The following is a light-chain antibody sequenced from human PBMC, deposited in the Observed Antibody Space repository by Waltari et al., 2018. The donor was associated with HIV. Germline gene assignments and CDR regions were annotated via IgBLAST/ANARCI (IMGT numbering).Light chain of an antibody. CDR1: SGHSSYA. J-gene: IGLJ3*02. CDR3: QTWGTGV. CDR2: LNSAGSH. Sequence: QLVLTQSPSASASLGASVKLTCTLSSGHSSYAIAWHQQQPEKGPRYLMKLNSAGSHSKGDGSPDRFSGSSSGAERSLTISSLQSEDEADYYCQTWGTGVFGGGTKLTVL. V-gene: IGLV4-69*01.